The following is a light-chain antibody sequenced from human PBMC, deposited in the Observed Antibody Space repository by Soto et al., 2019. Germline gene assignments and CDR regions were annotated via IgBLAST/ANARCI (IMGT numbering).Light chain of an antibody. J-gene: IGLJ1*01. CDR1: SSDVGGYNY. CDR2: DVT. V-gene: IGLV2-11*01. CDR3: CSHAGSYAYV. Sequence: QSALTQPRSVSGSPGQSLTISCTGTSSDVGGYNYVSWYQQHPGKAPKLMIYDVTKRPSGVPDRFSGSKSGNTASLTISGLQSEDEDDYYCCSHAGSYAYVFGTGTKLTVL.